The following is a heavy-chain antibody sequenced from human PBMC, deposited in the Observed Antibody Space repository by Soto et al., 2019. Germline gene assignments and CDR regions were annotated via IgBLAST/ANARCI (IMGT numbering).Heavy chain of an antibody. CDR2: ITSSGSST. Sequence: QPGGSLRLSCAASRFTFSTYAMHWVRQAPGKGLEWVSTITSSGSSTYYADSVKGRFTISRDNSKNTLYLQMNSLRAEDTAVYYCARGYCSGGSCYSAQTYYFDHWGQGTLVTVSS. V-gene: IGHV3-23*01. CDR3: ARGYCSGGSCYSAQTYYFDH. J-gene: IGHJ4*02. D-gene: IGHD2-15*01. CDR1: RFTFSTYA.